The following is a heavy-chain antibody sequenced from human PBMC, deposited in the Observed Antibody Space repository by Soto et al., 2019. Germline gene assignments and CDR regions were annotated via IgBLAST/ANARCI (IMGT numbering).Heavy chain of an antibody. CDR3: AREYYYDSSAPGY. J-gene: IGHJ4*02. CDR1: GGSISSGGYY. CDR2: IYYSGST. Sequence: SETLSLTCTVSGGSISSGGYYWSWIRQHPGQGLEWIGYIYYSGSTYYNPSLKSRVTISVDTSKNQFSLKLSSVTAADTAVYYCAREYYYDSSAPGYWGQGALVTVSS. V-gene: IGHV4-31*03. D-gene: IGHD3-22*01.